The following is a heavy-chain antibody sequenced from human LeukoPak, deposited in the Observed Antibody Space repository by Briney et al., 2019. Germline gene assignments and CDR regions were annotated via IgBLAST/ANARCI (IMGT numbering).Heavy chain of an antibody. J-gene: IGHJ3*02. CDR2: IRYDGSNK. V-gene: IGHV3-30*02. CDR3: AKETAGTDAFDI. CDR1: GFTFSSYG. Sequence: GGSLRPSFAASGFTFSSYGMHWVRQAPGKGLEGVAFIRYDGSNKYYADSVKGRFTISRDNSKNTLYLQMNSLRAEDTAVYYCAKETAGTDAFDIWGQGTMVTVSS.